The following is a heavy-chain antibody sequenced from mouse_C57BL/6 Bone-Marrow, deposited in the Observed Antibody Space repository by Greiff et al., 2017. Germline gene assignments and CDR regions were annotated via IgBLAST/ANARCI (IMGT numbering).Heavy chain of an antibody. CDR3: SSFGGNYFDF. CDR1: GFNIQDDY. J-gene: IGHJ2*01. Sequence: VQLQQSGAELVRPGASVTLSCTASGFNIQDDYIHWVKQRPEQGLEWIGWIDPEIGDTEYASKFPGKATITSDTSSNTAYLQLSSLTSEDTTVYYCSSFGGNYFDFWGLGTPITVAA. V-gene: IGHV14-4*01. CDR2: IDPEIGDT. D-gene: IGHD1-1*02.